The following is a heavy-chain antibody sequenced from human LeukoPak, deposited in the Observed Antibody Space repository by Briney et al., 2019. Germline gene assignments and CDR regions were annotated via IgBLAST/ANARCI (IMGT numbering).Heavy chain of an antibody. V-gene: IGHV4-59*01. CDR2: IYYSGST. Sequence: PSETLSLTCTVSGGSISSYYWSWIRQPPGKGLEWIGYIYYSGSTNYNPSLKSRVTISVDTSKNQFSLKLSSVTAADTAVYYCARDLGLWFGEPPHAFDIWGQGTMVTVSS. CDR1: GGSISSYY. J-gene: IGHJ3*02. CDR3: ARDLGLWFGEPPHAFDI. D-gene: IGHD3-10*01.